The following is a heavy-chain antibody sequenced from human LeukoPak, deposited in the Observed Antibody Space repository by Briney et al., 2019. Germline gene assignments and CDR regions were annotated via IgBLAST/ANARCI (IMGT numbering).Heavy chain of an antibody. D-gene: IGHD4-11*01. Sequence: GGSLRLSCAASGFTFSSYWMSWVRQAPGKGLEWVASIKQDGSEKYYVDSVKGRFTISRDNAKNSLYLQMNSLRAEDTAVYYCARAQTRLQFYYYYGMDVWGQGTTVTVSS. CDR3: ARAQTRLQFYYYYGMDV. CDR2: IKQDGSEK. V-gene: IGHV3-7*01. J-gene: IGHJ6*02. CDR1: GFTFSSYW.